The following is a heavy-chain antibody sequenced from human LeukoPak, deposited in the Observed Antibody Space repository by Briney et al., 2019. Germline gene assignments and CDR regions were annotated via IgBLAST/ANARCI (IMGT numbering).Heavy chain of an antibody. D-gene: IGHD2-2*01. J-gene: IGHJ3*02. CDR1: GGSISSYY. V-gene: IGHV4-59*08. CDR2: IYYSGST. CDR3: ARMEVTDIPTSNDAFDI. Sequence: SETLSLTCTVSGGSISSYYWSWIRQPPGKGLEWIAYIYYSGSTNYNPSLKSRVTISVDTSKNQFSLKLSSVTAADTAVYYCARMEVTDIPTSNDAFDIWGQGTMVTVSS.